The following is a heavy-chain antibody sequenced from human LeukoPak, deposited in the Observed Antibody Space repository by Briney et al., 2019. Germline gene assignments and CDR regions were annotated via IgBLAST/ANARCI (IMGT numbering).Heavy chain of an antibody. J-gene: IGHJ4*02. D-gene: IGHD6-6*01. Sequence: GASVKVSCTASGYTFRCYAIHWVRQAPGQGLEWMGWINPNSGGTNYAQKFQGRVTMTRDTSISTAYMELSRLRSDDTAVYYCARDESSSIYDYWGQGTLVTVSS. CDR1: GYTFRCYA. CDR3: ARDESSSIYDY. V-gene: IGHV1-2*02. CDR2: INPNSGGT.